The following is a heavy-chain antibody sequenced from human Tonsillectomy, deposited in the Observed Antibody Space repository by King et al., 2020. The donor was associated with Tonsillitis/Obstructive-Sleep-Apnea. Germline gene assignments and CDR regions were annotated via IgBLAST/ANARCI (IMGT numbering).Heavy chain of an antibody. J-gene: IGHJ4*02. CDR2: ISYDGSNK. D-gene: IGHD3-9*01. Sequence: VQLVESGGGVVQPGRSLRLSCAASGFTFSSYAMHWVRQAPGKGLEWVAVISYDGSNKYYADSVKGRFTISRDNSKNTLYLQMNSLRAEDTAVYYCARDQGYYDILTGYLSGYWGQGTLVTVSS. CDR3: ARDQGYYDILTGYLSGY. V-gene: IGHV3-30*04. CDR1: GFTFSSYA.